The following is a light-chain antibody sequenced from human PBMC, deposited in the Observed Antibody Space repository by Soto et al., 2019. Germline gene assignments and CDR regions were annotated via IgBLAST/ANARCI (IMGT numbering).Light chain of an antibody. J-gene: IGKJ4*01. CDR1: QSLTSY. CDR2: GAS. V-gene: IGKV3-15*01. Sequence: EIVMTQSPATLSVSPGERAALSCRASQSLTSYLAWFQQKPGQAPSLLIYGASTRATGIPDRFSGSGSGTEFTLTINSLQSEDFAVYCCQQYYSWPLTFGGGTKVEIK. CDR3: QQYYSWPLT.